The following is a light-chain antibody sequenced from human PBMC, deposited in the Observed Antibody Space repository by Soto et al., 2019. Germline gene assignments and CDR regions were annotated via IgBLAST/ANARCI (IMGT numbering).Light chain of an antibody. V-gene: IGKV3-15*01. CDR3: HQYNTWLWT. J-gene: IGKJ1*01. Sequence: EVVMTQSPATLSVSPGERVTLSCRASQSINAHLAWYQQKPGQAPRLLIHGASTRATGIPARFSGSGFGTEFILTISSLQSEEFAVYYCHQYNTWLWTFGQGTKVE. CDR1: QSINAH. CDR2: GAS.